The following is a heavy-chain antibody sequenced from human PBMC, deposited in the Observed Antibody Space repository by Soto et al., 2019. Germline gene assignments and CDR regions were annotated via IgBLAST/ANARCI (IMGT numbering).Heavy chain of an antibody. J-gene: IGHJ4*02. Sequence: PGGSLRLSCAASGFTFSSYAMSWVRQAPGKGLEWVSAISGSGGSTYYADSVKGRFNISRDNSKNTLYLQMNSLRAEDTAVYYCAKPPVVVIPQGPLDYWGQGTLVTVSS. CDR3: AKPPVVVIPQGPLDY. CDR1: GFTFSSYA. D-gene: IGHD3-22*01. CDR2: ISGSGGST. V-gene: IGHV3-23*01.